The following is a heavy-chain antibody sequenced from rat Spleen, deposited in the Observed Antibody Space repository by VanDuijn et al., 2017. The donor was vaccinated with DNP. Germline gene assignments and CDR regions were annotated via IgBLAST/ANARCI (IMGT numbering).Heavy chain of an antibody. J-gene: IGHJ3*01. CDR1: GYSITSNY. D-gene: IGHD1-4*01. Sequence: EVQLQESGPGLVKPSQSLSLTCSVTGYSITSNYWGWIRKFPGNKMEWMGYISYSGSSSYNPSLKSRISITRDTSKNQFFLQLNSVTTEDTATYYCARLAYYGYTYGFPNWGQGTLVTVSS. CDR2: ISYSGSS. V-gene: IGHV3-1*01. CDR3: ARLAYYGYTYGFPN.